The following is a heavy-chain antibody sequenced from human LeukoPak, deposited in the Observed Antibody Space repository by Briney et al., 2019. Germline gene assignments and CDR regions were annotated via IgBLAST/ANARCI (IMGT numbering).Heavy chain of an antibody. CDR1: GFTFSSYW. Sequence: GGSLRLSCAASGFTFSSYWMHWVRQAPGKGLVWVSRINSDGSSTSYADSVKGRFTIPRDNAKNSLYLQMNSLRAEDTALYYCAKDIGWNGIAEYYFDYWGQGTLVTVSS. J-gene: IGHJ4*02. V-gene: IGHV3-74*01. D-gene: IGHD1-1*01. CDR2: INSDGSST. CDR3: AKDIGWNGIAEYYFDY.